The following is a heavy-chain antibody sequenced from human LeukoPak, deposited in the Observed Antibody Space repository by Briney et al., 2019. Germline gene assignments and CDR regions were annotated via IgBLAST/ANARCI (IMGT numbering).Heavy chain of an antibody. V-gene: IGHV3-11*04. CDR2: VSSGSSTI. J-gene: IGHJ4*02. D-gene: IGHD1-26*01. CDR3: ARDKIVGATLFDY. Sequence: GGSLRLSCAASGFTFSDYYMSWIRQAPGKALEWVSHVSSGSSTIYYADSVKGRFTISRDNAKNSLYLQMNSLRAEDTAVYYCARDKIVGATLFDYWGQGTLVTVSS. CDR1: GFTFSDYY.